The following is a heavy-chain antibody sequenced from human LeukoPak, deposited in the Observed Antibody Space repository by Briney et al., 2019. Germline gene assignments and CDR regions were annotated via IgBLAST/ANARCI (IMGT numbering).Heavy chain of an antibody. Sequence: GGSLRLSCAASGFTFSSYGMNWVRQAPGNGLEWVSSISSSSSYIYYADSVKGRFTISRDNAKNSLYLQMNSLRAEDTAVYYCARFGSSGWYGGGFDYWGQGTLVTVSS. D-gene: IGHD6-19*01. J-gene: IGHJ4*02. V-gene: IGHV3-21*01. CDR3: ARFGSSGWYGGGFDY. CDR1: GFTFSSYG. CDR2: ISSSSSYI.